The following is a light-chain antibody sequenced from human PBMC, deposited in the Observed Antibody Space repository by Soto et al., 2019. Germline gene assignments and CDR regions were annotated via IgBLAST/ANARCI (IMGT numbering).Light chain of an antibody. CDR1: QSISSW. V-gene: IGKV1-5*01. J-gene: IGKJ1*01. CDR2: DAS. CDR3: QQYNSYWK. Sequence: DIQMPQSPSTLSASVGDRVTITCRASQSISSWLAWYQQKPGKAPKLLIYDASSLESGVPSRFSGSGSGTEFTLTISSLQPDDVATYSCQQYNSYWKFGQGNKV.